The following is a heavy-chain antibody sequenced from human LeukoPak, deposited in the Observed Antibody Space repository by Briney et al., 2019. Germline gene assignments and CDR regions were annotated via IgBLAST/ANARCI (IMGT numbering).Heavy chain of an antibody. D-gene: IGHD6-13*01. Sequence: GGSLRLSCAASGFTFSSYGMSWVRQAPGKGLEWVSSTSSSSSHIYYADSVKGRFTISRDNTKNSLYLQMNSLRAEDTAIYYCARASVGTLDYWGQGTLVTVSS. J-gene: IGHJ4*02. CDR3: ARASVGTLDY. CDR2: TSSSSSHI. CDR1: GFTFSSYG. V-gene: IGHV3-21*01.